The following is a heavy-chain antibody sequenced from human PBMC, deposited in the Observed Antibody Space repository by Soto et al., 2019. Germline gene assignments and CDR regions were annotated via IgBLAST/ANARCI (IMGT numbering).Heavy chain of an antibody. CDR2: IYHSGST. Sequence: SETLSLTCAVSGGSISGGGYSWSWIRQPPGKGLEWIGYIYHSGSTYYNPSLKSRVTISVDRSKNQFSLKLSSVTAADTAVYYCARVVHAELRWFDPWGQGTLVTVSS. D-gene: IGHD1-7*01. CDR1: GGSISGGGYS. J-gene: IGHJ5*02. CDR3: ARVVHAELRWFDP. V-gene: IGHV4-30-2*01.